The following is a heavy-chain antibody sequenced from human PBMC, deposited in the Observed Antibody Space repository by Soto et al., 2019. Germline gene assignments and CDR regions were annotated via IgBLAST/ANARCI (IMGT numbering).Heavy chain of an antibody. CDR3: ARGEYSYGFGGWFDL. D-gene: IGHD5-18*01. J-gene: IGHJ5*02. CDR1: GYTFTSYD. Sequence: QVQLVQSGAEVKKPGASVKVSCKASGYTFTSYDINWVRQATGQGLEWMGWMNPNSGNTGYAQKFQGRVTMTRNTSISTGYIELSSLRSEETAVYYCARGEYSYGFGGWFDLWGQGTLVTVSS. CDR2: MNPNSGNT. V-gene: IGHV1-8*01.